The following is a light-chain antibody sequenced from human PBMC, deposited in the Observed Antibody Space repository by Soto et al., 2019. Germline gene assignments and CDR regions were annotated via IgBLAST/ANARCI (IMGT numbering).Light chain of an antibody. J-gene: IGLJ3*02. Sequence: QSALTQPASVSGSPGQSITISCTGTSSDVGGYNYVSWYQQHPGKAPKFMIYEVSNRPSGVSSRFSGSKSVNTASLTIAGLQAEDEADDYCSSYTGSNIGFGGGTKLTVL. CDR1: SSDVGGYNY. CDR2: EVS. CDR3: SSYTGSNIG. V-gene: IGLV2-14*01.